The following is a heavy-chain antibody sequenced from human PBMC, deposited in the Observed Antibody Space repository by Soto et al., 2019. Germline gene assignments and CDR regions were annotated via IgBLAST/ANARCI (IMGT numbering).Heavy chain of an antibody. J-gene: IGHJ6*03. D-gene: IGHD4-17*01. Sequence: QVQLVQSGAEVKKPGSSVKVSCKASGGTFSSYTISWVRQAPGQGLEWMGRIIPILGIANYAQKFQGRVTITADKSTSTAYMELSSLRSEDTDVYYCARTAGDNYYYMDVWGKGTTVTVS. CDR2: IIPILGIA. CDR3: ARTAGDNYYYMDV. CDR1: GGTFSSYT. V-gene: IGHV1-69*02.